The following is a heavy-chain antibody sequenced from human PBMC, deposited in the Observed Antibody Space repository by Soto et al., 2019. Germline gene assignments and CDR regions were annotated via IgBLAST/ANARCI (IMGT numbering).Heavy chain of an antibody. CDR1: GYTFTSYG. CDR2: ISAYTGNT. D-gene: IGHD6-13*01. J-gene: IGHJ4*02. CDR3: ARDGAAAALGDY. Sequence: QVQLVQSGAEVKKPGASVKVSCKASGYTFTSYGISWVRQAPGQGLEWMGWISAYTGNTNYAQKLQGRVTMTTDTSTRTADMELRSLRSDDTAVYYFARDGAAAALGDYWGQGTLVTVSA. V-gene: IGHV1-18*01.